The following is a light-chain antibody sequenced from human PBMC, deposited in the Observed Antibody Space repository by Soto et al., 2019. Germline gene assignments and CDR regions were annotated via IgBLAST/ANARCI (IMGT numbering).Light chain of an antibody. CDR1: SSDVGTYNL. CDR2: EGT. J-gene: IGLJ3*02. V-gene: IGLV2-23*01. Sequence: QSALTQPASVSGSPGQSITISCTGTSSDVGTYNLVSWHQQYPGKAPKVIIYEGTKRPSGVSTRFSGSKAGNTASLTISGLQADDEAEYYCCSYAGSHSWVFGGGTKVTVL. CDR3: CSYAGSHSWV.